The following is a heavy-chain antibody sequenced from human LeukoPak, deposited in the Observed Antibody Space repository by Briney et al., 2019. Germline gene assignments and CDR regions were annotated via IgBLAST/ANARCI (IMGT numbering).Heavy chain of an antibody. J-gene: IGHJ4*02. D-gene: IGHD6-19*01. CDR2: ISSSSSSYI. CDR1: GFTFSSYS. CDR3: AKDREDSSGWASFYY. Sequence: GGSLRLSCAASGFTFSSYSMNWVRQAPGKGLEWVSSISSSSSSYIYYADSVKGRFTISRDNAKNSLYLQMNSLRAEDTAVYYCAKDREDSSGWASFYYWGQGTLVTVSS. V-gene: IGHV3-21*04.